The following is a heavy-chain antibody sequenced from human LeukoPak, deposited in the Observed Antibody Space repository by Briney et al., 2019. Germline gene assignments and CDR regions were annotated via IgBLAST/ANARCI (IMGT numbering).Heavy chain of an antibody. CDR1: GITLSSHG. D-gene: IGHD6-19*01. Sequence: PGRSLRLSCVASGITLSSHGMDWVRQAPGKGLEWVAVIAADGGVKHYADSVKGRFTLSRDNSKNTLYLQMNSLSVEDTAIYYCAREATWGQWYFDHWGQGTPVTVSS. CDR2: IAADGGVK. J-gene: IGHJ4*02. CDR3: AREATWGQWYFDH. V-gene: IGHV3-30*03.